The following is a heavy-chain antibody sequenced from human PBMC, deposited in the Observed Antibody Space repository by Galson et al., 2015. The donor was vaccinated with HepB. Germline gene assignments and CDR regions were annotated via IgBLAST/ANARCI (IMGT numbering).Heavy chain of an antibody. CDR2: IYTSGST. J-gene: IGHJ6*03. D-gene: IGHD6-13*01. V-gene: IGHV4-61*02. CDR3: AREDIAAAGKDYYYYMDV. Sequence: TLSLTCTVSGGSISSGSYYWSWIRQPAGKGLEWIGRIYTSGSTNYNPSLKSRVTMSVDTSKNQFSLKLSSVTAADTAVYYCAREDIAAAGKDYYYYMDVWGKGTTVTVSS. CDR1: GGSISSGSYY.